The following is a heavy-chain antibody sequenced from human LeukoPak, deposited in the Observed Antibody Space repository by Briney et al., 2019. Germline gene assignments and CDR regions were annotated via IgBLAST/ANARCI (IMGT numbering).Heavy chain of an antibody. V-gene: IGHV1-18*01. CDR3: ARDAWASYADSSGYYPNY. CDR2: ISAYNGNT. CDR1: GYTFTSYG. D-gene: IGHD3-22*01. Sequence: GASLRVSCKASGYTFTSYGISWVRQAPGQRLEWMGWISAYNGNTNYAQKHQGRVTMTTYTSTSTAYMKLRSLRSDDTVVYYCARDAWASYADSSGYYPNYWGQGTLVTVSS. J-gene: IGHJ4*02.